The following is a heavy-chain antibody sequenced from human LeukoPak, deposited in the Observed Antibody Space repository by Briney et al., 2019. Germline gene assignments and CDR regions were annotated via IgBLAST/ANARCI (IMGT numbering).Heavy chain of an antibody. CDR2: INYSGST. J-gene: IGHJ3*02. D-gene: IGHD3-3*01. CDR1: GGSISNYY. V-gene: IGHV4-59*01. Sequence: PSETLSLTCTVSGGSISNYYWSWIRQPPGKGLEWIAYINYSGSTNYNPSLKSRVTISVDTSKDHFSLTLSSVTAADTAVYYCARFGGPHAFDIWGQGTMVTVSS. CDR3: ARFGGPHAFDI.